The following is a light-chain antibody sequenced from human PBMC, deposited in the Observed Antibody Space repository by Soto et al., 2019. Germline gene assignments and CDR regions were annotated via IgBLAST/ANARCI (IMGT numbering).Light chain of an antibody. Sequence: EIVLTQSPGTLSLSPGERATLPCRASPSVSSSYLAWYKQKPGQAPRRLIYGASSTATGIPDRFSGSGSGAAFTRTISRLETEDFAVYYWQQYGSSSYTFGQGTKLEIK. J-gene: IGKJ2*01. CDR2: GAS. CDR1: PSVSSSY. CDR3: QQYGSSSYT. V-gene: IGKV3-20*01.